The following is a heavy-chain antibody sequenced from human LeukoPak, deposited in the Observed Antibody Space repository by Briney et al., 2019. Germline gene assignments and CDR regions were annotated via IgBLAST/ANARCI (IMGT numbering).Heavy chain of an antibody. CDR2: ISSSSSYI. CDR3: ARDYYGDYVSFDP. V-gene: IGHV3-21*01. CDR1: GFTFSSYS. J-gene: IGHJ5*02. D-gene: IGHD4-17*01. Sequence: GGSLRLSCAASGFTFSSYSMNWGRQAPGKGLEWVSSISSSSSYIYYADSVKGRFTISRDNAKNSLYLQMNSLRAEDTAVYYCARDYYGDYVSFDPWGQGTLVTVSS.